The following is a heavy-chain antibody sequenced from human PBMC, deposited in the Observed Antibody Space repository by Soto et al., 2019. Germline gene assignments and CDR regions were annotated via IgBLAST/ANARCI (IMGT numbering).Heavy chain of an antibody. D-gene: IGHD6-19*01. CDR2: IWYDGSNK. Sequence: SLRLSCAASGFTFSSYGMHWVRQAPGKGLEWVAVIWYDGSNKYYADSVKGRFTISRDNSKNTLYLQMNSLRAEDTAVYYCAKAGIAVAGNWFDPWGQGTLVTVSS. J-gene: IGHJ5*02. V-gene: IGHV3-33*06. CDR1: GFTFSSYG. CDR3: AKAGIAVAGNWFDP.